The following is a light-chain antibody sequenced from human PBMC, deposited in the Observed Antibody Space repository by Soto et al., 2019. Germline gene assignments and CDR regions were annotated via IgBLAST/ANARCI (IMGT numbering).Light chain of an antibody. J-gene: IGKJ1*01. CDR3: QQYNSYPT. CDR1: QSISSW. CDR2: DAS. V-gene: IGKV1-5*01. Sequence: DIPMTQSPSTLSASVGDRVTIPCRASQSISSWLAWYQQKPGKAPKLLIYDASSLESGVPSRFSGSGSGTEFTLTISSLQPDDFATYYCQQYNSYPTFGQGTKV.